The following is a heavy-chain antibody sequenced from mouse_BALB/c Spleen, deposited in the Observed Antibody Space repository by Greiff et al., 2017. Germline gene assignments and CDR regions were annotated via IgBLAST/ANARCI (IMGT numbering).Heavy chain of an antibody. Sequence: VQLQESGPGLVKPSQSLFLACSITGFPITSGYYWSWIRQSPGKPLEWMGYITHSGETFYNPSLQSPISITRETSKNQFFLQLNSVTTEDTAMYYCAGDNLGQGFAYWGQGTLVTVSA. CDR2: ITHSGET. D-gene: IGHD3-3*01. J-gene: IGHJ3*01. V-gene: IGHV12-3*02. CDR1: GFPITSGYY. CDR3: AGDNLGQGFAY.